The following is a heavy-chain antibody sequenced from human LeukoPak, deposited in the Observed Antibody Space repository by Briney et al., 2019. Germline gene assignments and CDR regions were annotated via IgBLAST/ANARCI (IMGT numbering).Heavy chain of an antibody. D-gene: IGHD3-3*01. CDR1: GYTLTSYD. CDR2: MNPKSGNT. J-gene: IGHJ6*02. V-gene: IGHV1-8*01. CDR3: ARGKTRITIFGVVIYYYGMDV. Sequence: ASVKVSCKASGYTLTSYDINWVRQATGQGLEWMGWMNPKSGNTGYAQKFQGRVTMTRNTSISTAYMELSSLRSEDTAVYYCARGKTRITIFGVVIYYYGMDVWGQGTTVTVSS.